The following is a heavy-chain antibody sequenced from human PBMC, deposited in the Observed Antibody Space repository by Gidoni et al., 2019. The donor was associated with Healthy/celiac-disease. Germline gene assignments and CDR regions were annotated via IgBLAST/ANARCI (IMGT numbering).Heavy chain of an antibody. CDR2: IYPGDSDT. Sequence: EVQLVQSGAEVKKPGESLKSSCKGSGYSLTSYWIGWVRQMPGKGLEWMWIIYPGDSDTRYSPSFQGQVTISADKSISTAYLQWSSLKASDTAMYYCARHRGGRTGTATAGYYMDVWGKGTTVTVSS. J-gene: IGHJ6*03. CDR3: ARHRGGRTGTATAGYYMDV. CDR1: GYSLTSYW. V-gene: IGHV5-51*01. D-gene: IGHD1-1*01.